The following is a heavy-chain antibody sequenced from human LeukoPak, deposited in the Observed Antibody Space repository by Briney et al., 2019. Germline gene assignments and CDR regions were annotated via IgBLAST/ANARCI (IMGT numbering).Heavy chain of an antibody. D-gene: IGHD3-16*01. J-gene: IGHJ4*02. CDR1: GYTFTDHY. V-gene: IGHV1-46*01. CDR3: ERDFRATFGGVMASAFDY. CDR2: INPVGGGT. Sequence: EASVTVSFKASGYTFTDHYMHWVRQAPGQGGEWMGIINPVGGGTTYAQHFQGTVTMTRDTSTSTVYMELRSLRSEDTAVYYCERDFRATFGGVMASAFDYWGQGTLVTVSP.